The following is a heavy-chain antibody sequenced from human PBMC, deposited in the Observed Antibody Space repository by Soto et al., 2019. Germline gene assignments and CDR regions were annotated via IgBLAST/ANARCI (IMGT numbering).Heavy chain of an antibody. J-gene: IGHJ5*02. Sequence: EVQLVESGGGLVKPGESLRLSCAASGFTFRDASMSWVRQTPGKGLEWVGRIKGKSNGGATDYAAPVKCRFTISRDDSKNTLYLQMNSLNTEDTAVYYCTTDKCNRPYRGGDCYFRAWGQGTLVTVFS. CDR2: IKGKSNGGAT. V-gene: IGHV3-15*01. CDR3: TTDKCNRPYRGGDCYFRA. D-gene: IGHD2-21*02. CDR1: GFTFRDAS.